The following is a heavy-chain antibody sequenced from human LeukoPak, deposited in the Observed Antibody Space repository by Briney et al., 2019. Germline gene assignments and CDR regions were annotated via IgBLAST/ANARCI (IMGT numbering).Heavy chain of an antibody. J-gene: IGHJ4*02. D-gene: IGHD3-22*01. Sequence: GGSLRLSCAASGFTFSSYAMSWVRQAPGKELEWVSAISGSGGSTYYADSVKGRFTISRDNSKNTLYLQMNSLRAEDTAVYYCAKGDLITYYYDSSGYLFDYWGQGTLVTVSS. CDR3: AKGDLITYYYDSSGYLFDY. CDR1: GFTFSSYA. V-gene: IGHV3-23*01. CDR2: ISGSGGST.